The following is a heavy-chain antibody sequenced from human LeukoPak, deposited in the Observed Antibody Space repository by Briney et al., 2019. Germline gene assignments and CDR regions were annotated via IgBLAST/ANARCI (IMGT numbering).Heavy chain of an antibody. V-gene: IGHV3-7*01. D-gene: IGHD3-10*01. Sequence: GGSLRLSCAASGFSFTSYTMHWVRQAPGKGLEWVANIKQDGSERNYVDSVKGRFAISRDNAKNSLYLQMNSLRAEDTAVYYCARDHYGSGNYYSFFDYWGQGTLVTVSS. CDR3: ARDHYGSGNYYSFFDY. J-gene: IGHJ4*02. CDR2: IKQDGSER. CDR1: GFSFTSYT.